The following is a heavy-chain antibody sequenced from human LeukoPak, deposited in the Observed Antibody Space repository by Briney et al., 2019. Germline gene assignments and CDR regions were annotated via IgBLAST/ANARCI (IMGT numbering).Heavy chain of an antibody. J-gene: IGHJ3*02. CDR1: GFTFSHYW. Sequence: PGGSLRLSCAASGFTFSHYWMTWVRQAPGKGLEWVANINQEENKKNYADSMKGRFTISRDNAKNSLYLQMNSLRAEDTAVYYCARDLGWSSSGSGPEDDAFDIWGQGTVVTVSS. CDR3: ARDLGWSSSGSGPEDDAFDI. V-gene: IGHV3-7*04. CDR2: INQEENKK. D-gene: IGHD3-10*01.